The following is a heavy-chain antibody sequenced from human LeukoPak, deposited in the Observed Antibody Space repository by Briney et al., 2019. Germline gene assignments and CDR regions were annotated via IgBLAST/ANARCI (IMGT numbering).Heavy chain of an antibody. J-gene: IGHJ4*02. Sequence: GESLKISCKGSGYSFSSYWIGWVRQMPGKGLEWMGIIYPGDSDTRYSPSFQGQVTISADKSISTAYLQWSSLKASDTAIYYCPRTYGDSLRDYWGQGTLVTVSS. D-gene: IGHD4-17*01. CDR1: GYSFSSYW. V-gene: IGHV5-51*01. CDR2: IYPGDSDT. CDR3: PRTYGDSLRDY.